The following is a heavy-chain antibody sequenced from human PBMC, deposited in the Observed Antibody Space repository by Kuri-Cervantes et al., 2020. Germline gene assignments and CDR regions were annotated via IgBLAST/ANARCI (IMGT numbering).Heavy chain of an antibody. CDR3: ARVDVPRCSSTACYAFDI. CDR2: IHQSGST. J-gene: IGHJ3*02. D-gene: IGHD2-2*01. CDR1: GFTFSNYA. Sequence: GSLRLSCAASGFTFSNYAMSWVRQAPGKGLEWIGDIHQSGSTTYNPSLKSRVTISVDTSKNQFSLRLDSVTAADSAVYYCARVDVPRCSSTACYAFDIWGQGTMVTVSS. V-gene: IGHV4-34*01.